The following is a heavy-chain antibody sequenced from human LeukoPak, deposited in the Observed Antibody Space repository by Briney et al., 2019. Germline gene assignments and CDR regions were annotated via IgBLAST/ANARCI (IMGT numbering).Heavy chain of an antibody. V-gene: IGHV4-31*11. J-gene: IGHJ3*02. CDR1: SDSVSSGGYY. CDR3: ARDVVVTSSPDAFDI. D-gene: IGHD2-21*02. CDR2: ISNSGTT. Sequence: PSETLSLTCAVSSDSVSSGGYYWTWIRQHPGKGLEWIGYISNSGTTSYNPSLESRVSISVDTSNNQFSLRLSSVTATDTAVYYCARDVVVTSSPDAFDIWGQGTMVTVSS.